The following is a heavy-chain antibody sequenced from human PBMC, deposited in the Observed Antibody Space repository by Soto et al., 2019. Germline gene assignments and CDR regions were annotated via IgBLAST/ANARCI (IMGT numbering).Heavy chain of an antibody. V-gene: IGHV3-30*18. Sequence: GGSRRLSCAASGFTFSSYGMHWVRQAPGKGLEWVAVISYDGSNKYYADSVKGRFTISRDNSKNTLYLQMNSLRAEDTAVYYCAKDRVDTAMETYYYYGMDVWGQGTTVTVSS. CDR2: ISYDGSNK. CDR1: GFTFSSYG. CDR3: AKDRVDTAMETYYYYGMDV. D-gene: IGHD5-18*01. J-gene: IGHJ6*02.